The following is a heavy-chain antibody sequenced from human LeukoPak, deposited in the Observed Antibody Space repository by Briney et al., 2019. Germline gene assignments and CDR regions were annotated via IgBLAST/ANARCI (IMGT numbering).Heavy chain of an antibody. V-gene: IGHV3-30*04. CDR1: GFTFSSYA. J-gene: IGHJ6*02. Sequence: GGSLRLSCAASGFTFSSYAMHWVRQAPGKGLEWVAVISYDGSNKYYADSVKGRFTISRDNSKNTLYLQMNSLRAEDTAVYYCAKASDYVWGSYRGDGMDVWGQGTTVTVSS. D-gene: IGHD3-16*02. CDR3: AKASDYVWGSYRGDGMDV. CDR2: ISYDGSNK.